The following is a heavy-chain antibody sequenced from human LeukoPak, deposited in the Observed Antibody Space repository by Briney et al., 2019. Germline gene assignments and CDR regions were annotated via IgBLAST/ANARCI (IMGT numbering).Heavy chain of an antibody. CDR2: IIPIFGIA. J-gene: IGHJ6*02. V-gene: IGHV1-69*04. CDR3: ARSGSYSSSWYAYYYCGMDV. CDR1: GGTFSSYA. D-gene: IGHD6-13*01. Sequence: ASVKVSCQASGGTFSSYAISWVRQAPGQGLEWMGRIIPIFGIANYAQKFQGRVTITADKSTSTAYMELSSLRSEDTAVYYCARSGSYSSSWYAYYYCGMDVWGQGTTVTVSS.